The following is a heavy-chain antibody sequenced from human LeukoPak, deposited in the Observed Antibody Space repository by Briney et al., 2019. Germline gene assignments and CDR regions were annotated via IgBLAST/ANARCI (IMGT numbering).Heavy chain of an antibody. CDR2: IIPIFGTA. D-gene: IGHD7-27*01. J-gene: IGHJ5*02. Sequence: SVKVSCKASGGTFSSYVISWVRQAPGQGLEWMGGIIPIFGTANYAQKFQGRVTVTADKSTSTAYMELSSLRSEDTAVYYCARILGPDWFDPWGQGTLVTVSS. CDR1: GGTFSSYV. CDR3: ARILGPDWFDP. V-gene: IGHV1-69*06.